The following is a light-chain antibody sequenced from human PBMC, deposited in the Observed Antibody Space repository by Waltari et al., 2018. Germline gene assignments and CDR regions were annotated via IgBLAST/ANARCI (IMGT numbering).Light chain of an antibody. V-gene: IGLV2-23*02. CDR1: RSDVGKYNL. Sequence: QSGLTQPASVSGSPGQSITISCTGTRSDVGKYNLVSWYQQYPGKAPKLMVYEVTKRASGVSDRFSGSKSGNSASLTIYGLQSEDEADYYCCSYAGLGIYVFGTGTKVTVL. J-gene: IGLJ1*01. CDR2: EVT. CDR3: CSYAGLGIYV.